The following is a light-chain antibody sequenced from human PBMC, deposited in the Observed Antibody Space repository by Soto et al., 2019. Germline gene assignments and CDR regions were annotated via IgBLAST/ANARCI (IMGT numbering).Light chain of an antibody. J-gene: IGKJ5*01. CDR2: DAS. CDR3: QQYDNLRIT. Sequence: DIQMTQTPSSLSASVGDRVTITCQASPDISNYLNCYQQKPGKAPKLLIYDASNLETGVPSRFSGSGSGTDFTFTISSLQPEDIATYYCQQYDNLRITFGQGTRLEIK. V-gene: IGKV1-33*01. CDR1: PDISNY.